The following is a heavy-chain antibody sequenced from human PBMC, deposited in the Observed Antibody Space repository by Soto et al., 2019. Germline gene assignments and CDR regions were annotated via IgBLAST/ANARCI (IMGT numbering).Heavy chain of an antibody. D-gene: IGHD3-3*01. Sequence: SETLSLTCTVSGGSISTYYWSWIRQPPGKGLEWIGSIYYSGSTNYNPSLKSRVTISVDTSKNQFSLKLSSVTAADTAVYYCARNEGVVYGMDVWGQGTTVTVSS. V-gene: IGHV4-59*08. CDR1: GGSISTYY. CDR3: ARNEGVVYGMDV. J-gene: IGHJ6*02. CDR2: IYYSGST.